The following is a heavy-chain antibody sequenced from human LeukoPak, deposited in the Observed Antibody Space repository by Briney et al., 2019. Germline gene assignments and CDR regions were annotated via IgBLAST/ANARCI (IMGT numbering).Heavy chain of an antibody. D-gene: IGHD6-19*01. V-gene: IGHV4-31*03. J-gene: IGHJ3*02. Sequence: SETLSLTCTVSGGSISSGGYYWSWIRQHPGKGLVWIGYIYYSGSTYYNPSLKSRVTISVDTSKNQFSLKLSSVTAADTAVYYCARTTVMAGTQCAFDIWGQGTMVTVSS. CDR2: IYYSGST. CDR1: GGSISSGGYY. CDR3: ARTTVMAGTQCAFDI.